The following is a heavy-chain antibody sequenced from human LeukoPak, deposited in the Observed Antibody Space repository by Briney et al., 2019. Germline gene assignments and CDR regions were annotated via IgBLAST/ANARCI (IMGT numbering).Heavy chain of an antibody. V-gene: IGHV4-59*01. CDR3: ARAGVDILTGYLYYFDY. CDR2: IYYSGST. CDR1: GGSISSYY. Sequence: PSETLSLTCTVSGGSISSYYWSWIRQPPGKGLEWIGYIYYSGSTNYNPSLKSRVTISVDTSKNQFSLKLSSVTAADTAVYYCARAGVDILTGYLYYFDYWGQGTLVTVSS. D-gene: IGHD3-9*01. J-gene: IGHJ4*02.